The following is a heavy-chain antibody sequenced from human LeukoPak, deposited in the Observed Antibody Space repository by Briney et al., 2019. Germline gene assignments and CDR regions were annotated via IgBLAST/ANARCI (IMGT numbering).Heavy chain of an antibody. CDR3: ARTTEGGYTYDYFYYYYMDV. CDR1: GGSISNYY. J-gene: IGHJ6*03. V-gene: IGHV4-59*01. Sequence: PSETLSLTCTVSGGSISNYYWNWIRQPPGKGLEWIGYIYYSGSTNYNPSLKSRVTISVDMSKNQFSLKLSSVTAADTAVYYCARTTEGGYTYDYFYYYYMDVWGKGTTVTISS. D-gene: IGHD5-18*01. CDR2: IYYSGST.